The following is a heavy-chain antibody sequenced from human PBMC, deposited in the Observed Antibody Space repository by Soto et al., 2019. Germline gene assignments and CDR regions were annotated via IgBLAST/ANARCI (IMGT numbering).Heavy chain of an antibody. J-gene: IGHJ5*02. CDR3: ARGSTNGGSPWVS. D-gene: IGHD2-15*01. CDR1: GDSMNNYY. CDR2: IYSSGTI. V-gene: IGHV4-59*01. Sequence: PSETQSLTCTVSGDSMNNYYWTWIRQPPGRELEWIGYIYSSGTIHYSPSLKSRVTISLDMSKNQFSLNLRSVTAADTAVYYCARGSTNGGSPWVSWCQGTLVTVSS.